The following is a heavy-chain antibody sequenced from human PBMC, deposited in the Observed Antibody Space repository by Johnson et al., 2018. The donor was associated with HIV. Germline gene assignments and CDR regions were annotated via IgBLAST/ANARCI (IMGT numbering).Heavy chain of an antibody. J-gene: IGHJ3*01. Sequence: VQLVESGGGLVQPGTSIRLSCVVSGLNFSDHSMHWVRQTPGKGLEWVAVISFDGTTNYYANSVKGRFTISRDNSNNTLSLQMNSLGVEDTELYLCARGRVGRKVGGRRGGGFDFWGQGTKVTVSS. V-gene: IGHV3-30*04. D-gene: IGHD1-26*01. CDR3: ARGRVGRKVGGRRGGGFDF. CDR1: GLNFSDHS. CDR2: ISFDGTTN.